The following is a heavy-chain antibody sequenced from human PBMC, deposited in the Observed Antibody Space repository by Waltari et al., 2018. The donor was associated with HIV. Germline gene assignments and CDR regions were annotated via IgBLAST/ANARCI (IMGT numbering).Heavy chain of an antibody. CDR3: AKSPGYCSAGDCHLYGLDV. D-gene: IGHD2-15*01. CDR2: ISISGGST. CDR1: GFPFTHYA. Sequence: EVQLLESGGGLVQPGGSLRLSCAASGFPFTHYAMTWVRQAPGKGMDGFSAISISGGSTYYADSVKGRFTISRDISKNTLYLQMNSLRVEDAAIYYCAKSPGYCSAGDCHLYGLDVWGLGTTVTVSS. J-gene: IGHJ6*02. V-gene: IGHV3-23*01.